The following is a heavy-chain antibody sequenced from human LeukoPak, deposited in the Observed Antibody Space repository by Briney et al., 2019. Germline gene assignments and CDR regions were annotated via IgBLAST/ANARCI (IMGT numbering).Heavy chain of an antibody. CDR2: TYYRSKWYN. D-gene: IGHD3-9*01. CDR3: ARGPARTYYDILTGTRDPYYYYGMDV. Sequence: PSQTLSLTCAISGDSVPSNSAAWNWIRRSPSRGLEWLGRTYYRSKWYNDYAVSVKSRITINPDTSKNQFSLQLNSVTPEDTAVYYCARGPARTYYDILTGTRDPYYYYGMDVWGKGTTVTVSS. CDR1: GDSVPSNSAA. V-gene: IGHV6-1*01. J-gene: IGHJ6*04.